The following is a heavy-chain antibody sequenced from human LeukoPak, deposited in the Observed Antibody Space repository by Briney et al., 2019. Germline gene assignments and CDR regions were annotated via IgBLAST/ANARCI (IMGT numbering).Heavy chain of an antibody. J-gene: IGHJ4*02. Sequence: ASVKVSCKASGYTFTGSYLHWVRQAPGQGLEWMGWISTYNGKTNYAQKFQARVTMTTDTSTTTAYMELRSLSSDDTAVYYCARYQYANFDTLDYWGQGILVTVSS. CDR2: ISTYNGKT. V-gene: IGHV1-18*04. CDR1: GYTFTGSY. CDR3: ARYQYANFDTLDY. D-gene: IGHD3-22*01.